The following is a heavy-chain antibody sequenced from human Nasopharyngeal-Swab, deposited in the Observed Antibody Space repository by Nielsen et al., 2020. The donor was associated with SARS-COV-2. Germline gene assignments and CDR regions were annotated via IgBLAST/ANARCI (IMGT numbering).Heavy chain of an antibody. CDR1: GCSLISSTNYC. D-gene: IGHD5-24*01. CDR2: VNYGEST. Sequence: SDSLSLTCAVSGCSLISSTNYCWVWIRQTPGRGLQCIGAVNYGESTYYSPSLKSRVTKSVDTSKNQFSLRLSSVNAPDTAIFSCASPFILDGYNYFGLDVCWQGTTVSVSS. J-gene: IGHJ6*01. V-gene: IGHV4-39*01. CDR3: ASPFILDGYNYFGLDV.